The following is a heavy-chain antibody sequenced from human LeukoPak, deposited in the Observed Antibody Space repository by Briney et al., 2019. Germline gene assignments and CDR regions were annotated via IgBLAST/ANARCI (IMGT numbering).Heavy chain of an antibody. D-gene: IGHD3-16*02. CDR1: GGSIGTYY. J-gene: IGHJ6*03. CDR2: FYVTGT. CDR3: ARHIGGGIEDMDV. Sequence: SETLSLTCTVSGGSIGTYYWSWVRQSPGTGLEWIGYFYVTGTRYNPYLQSRVTLSVDRSRNQFFLKMTSVTAADTAVYYCARHIGGGIEDMDVWGRGTKVTVSS. V-gene: IGHV4-59*08.